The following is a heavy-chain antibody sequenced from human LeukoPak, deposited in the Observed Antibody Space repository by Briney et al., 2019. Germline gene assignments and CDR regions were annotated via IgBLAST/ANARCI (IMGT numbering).Heavy chain of an antibody. V-gene: IGHV3-7*01. J-gene: IGHJ4*02. CDR3: ARDYYDSSGYYHVGYFDY. D-gene: IGHD3-22*01. CDR2: IKQDGSEK. CDR1: GFTFSSYW. Sequence: PGGSRRLSCAASGFTFSSYWMSWVRQPPGKGLEWVANIKQDGSEKYYVDSVKGRFTISRDNAKNSLYLQMNSLRAEDTAVYYCARDYYDSSGYYHVGYFDYWGQGTLVTVSS.